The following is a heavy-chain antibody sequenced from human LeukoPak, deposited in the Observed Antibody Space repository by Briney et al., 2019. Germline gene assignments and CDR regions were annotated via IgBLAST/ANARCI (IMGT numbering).Heavy chain of an antibody. D-gene: IGHD3-10*01. Sequence: PSETLSLTCSVSGGSIRRGGYYCSWIRQHPGKGLEWIGYIYYNGNTYYNPSLKSRVIISVDTSKNQFSLKLNSVTAADTAVYYCAGTLVRGLIPIRYYFDYWGQGALVTVSS. V-gene: IGHV4-31*03. J-gene: IGHJ4*02. CDR2: IYYNGNT. CDR3: AGTLVRGLIPIRYYFDY. CDR1: GGSIRRGGYY.